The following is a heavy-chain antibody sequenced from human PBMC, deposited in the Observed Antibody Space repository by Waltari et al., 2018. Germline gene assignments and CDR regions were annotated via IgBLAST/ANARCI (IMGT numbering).Heavy chain of an antibody. CDR1: GYTFSSYV. J-gene: IGHJ4*02. CDR2: INAANTNT. Sequence: QVQLVQSGAEVKKPGASVKVSCKASGYTFSSYVMHWVRQAPGQSLEWMGWINAANTNTKYSQKFQGRVTITRDTSASTAYMELSSLTSEDTAVYYCARSGWLDYWGQGTLVTVSP. D-gene: IGHD6-19*01. CDR3: ARSGWLDY. V-gene: IGHV1-3*01.